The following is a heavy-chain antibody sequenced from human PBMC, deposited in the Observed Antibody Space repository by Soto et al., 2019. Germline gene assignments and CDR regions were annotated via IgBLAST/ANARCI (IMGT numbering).Heavy chain of an antibody. CDR3: ARGREYSGYDF. CDR1: GGTFSSYT. V-gene: IGHV1-69*02. J-gene: IGHJ4*02. D-gene: IGHD5-12*01. Sequence: QVQLVQSGAEVKKPGSSVKVSCKASGGTFSSYTISWVRQAPGQGLEWMGRIIPILGIANYAQKFQGRVTITADKSTSTAYMELSSLRAEDTAVYYCARGREYSGYDFWGQGTLVTVSS. CDR2: IIPILGIA.